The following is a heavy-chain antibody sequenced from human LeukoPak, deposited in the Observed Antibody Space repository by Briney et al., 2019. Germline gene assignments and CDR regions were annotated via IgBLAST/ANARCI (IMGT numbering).Heavy chain of an antibody. CDR3: ARGKKITVVRGVIRNYYYYMDV. CDR2: IYTSGST. J-gene: IGHJ6*03. D-gene: IGHD3-10*01. CDR1: GGSISSYY. V-gene: IGHV4-4*07. Sequence: SETLSLTCTVSGGSISSYYWSWIRQPAGKGLEWIGRIYTSGSTNYNPSLKSRVTIPVDTSKNQFSLKLSSVAAADTAVYYCARGKKITVVRGVIRNYYYYMDVWGKGTTVTVSS.